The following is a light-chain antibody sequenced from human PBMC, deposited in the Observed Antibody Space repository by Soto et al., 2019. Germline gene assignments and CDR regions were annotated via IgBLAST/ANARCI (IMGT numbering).Light chain of an antibody. CDR3: QQYGSSPLT. J-gene: IGKJ4*01. Sequence: EIVLTQSRGTLSLSPVERATLSSRASQSVSSSYLAWYQQKPGQAPRLLIYGASSRATGIPDRFSGSGSGTDFTLTISRLEPEDFAVYYCQQYGSSPLTFGGGTKVEIK. V-gene: IGKV3-20*01. CDR2: GAS. CDR1: QSVSSSY.